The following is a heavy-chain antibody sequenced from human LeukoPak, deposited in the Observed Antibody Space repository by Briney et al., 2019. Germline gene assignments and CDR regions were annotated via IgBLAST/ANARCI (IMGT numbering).Heavy chain of an antibody. V-gene: IGHV1-46*01. D-gene: IGHD2-8*02. CDR1: GYTFTSYY. Sequence: GASVKVSCKASGYTFTSYYIHWVRQAPGQGLEWMGIINPSDCSTSYAQKFHGRVTITSDTSTSTVYMELSSLRSEDTAVYYCARAGRTFGAFDIWGQGTMVTVSS. CDR2: INPSDCST. CDR3: ARAGRTFGAFDI. J-gene: IGHJ3*02.